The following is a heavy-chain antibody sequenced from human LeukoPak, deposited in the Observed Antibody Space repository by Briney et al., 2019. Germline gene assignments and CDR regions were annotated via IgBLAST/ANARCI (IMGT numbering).Heavy chain of an antibody. CDR3: ASSWELRAYYFDY. D-gene: IGHD1-26*01. CDR2: IIPIFGTA. V-gene: IGHV1-69*05. CDR1: GYTFTGYY. Sequence: SVKVSCKASGYTFTGYYMHWVRQAPGQGLEWMGRIIPIFGTANYAQKFQGRVTITTDESTSTAYMELSSLRSEDTAVYYCASSWELRAYYFDYWGQGTLVTVSS. J-gene: IGHJ4*02.